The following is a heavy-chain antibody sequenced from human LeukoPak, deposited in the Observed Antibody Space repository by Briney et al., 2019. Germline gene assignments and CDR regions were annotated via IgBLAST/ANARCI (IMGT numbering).Heavy chain of an antibody. CDR3: ARDVPPGYSSGWYSFPFDY. Sequence: ASVKVSCKASGYTFTSYYMHWVRQAPGQGLEWMGIINPSGGSTSYGQKFQGGVTMTRDTSTSTVYMELSSLRSEDTAVYYCARDVPPGYSSGWYSFPFDYWGQGTLVTVSS. CDR1: GYTFTSYY. J-gene: IGHJ4*02. CDR2: INPSGGST. D-gene: IGHD6-19*01. V-gene: IGHV1-46*01.